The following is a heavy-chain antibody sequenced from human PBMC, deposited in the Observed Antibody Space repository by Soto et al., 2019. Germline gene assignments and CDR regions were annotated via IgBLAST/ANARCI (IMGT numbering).Heavy chain of an antibody. J-gene: IGHJ4*02. CDR1: GYTFTSYY. D-gene: IGHD6-13*01. CDR3: AKENGYSSSWFEFDY. V-gene: IGHV1-46*01. CDR2: INPSGGST. Sequence: ASVKVSCKASGYTFTSYYMHWVRQAPGQGLEWMGIINPSGGSTSYAQKFQGRVTMTRDTSTSTVYMELSSLRAEDTAVYYCAKENGYSSSWFEFDYWGQGTLVTVSS.